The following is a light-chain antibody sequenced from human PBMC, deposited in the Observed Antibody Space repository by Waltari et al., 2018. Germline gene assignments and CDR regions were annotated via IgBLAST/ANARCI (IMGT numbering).Light chain of an antibody. Sequence: QTVVTQEPSFAVSPGGTVTVTCGLSFGSVSTTYYSSLFHRTPGQAPCTLIYSTNIRSSQLPDRFSSSILGNKAALIITGAQAVDASDYYCLLYMPSGDWLFGGGTKLTVL. V-gene: IGLV8-61*01. CDR1: FGSVSTTYY. J-gene: IGLJ3*02. CDR3: LLYMPSGDWL. CDR2: STN.